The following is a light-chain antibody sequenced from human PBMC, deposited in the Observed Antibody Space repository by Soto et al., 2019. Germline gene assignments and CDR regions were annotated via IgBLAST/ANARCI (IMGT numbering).Light chain of an antibody. CDR2: AAS. CDR1: QDINNY. Sequence: DIQMTQFPSVTSASVGDRVTITCRASQDINNYLVWIQQKPGKVPKRLIYAASDLQSAVPSRFSGSGSGTEFTLTISSLQPEDFATYYCLQHKSYPQTFGQGTKVEIK. V-gene: IGKV1-17*03. CDR3: LQHKSYPQT. J-gene: IGKJ1*01.